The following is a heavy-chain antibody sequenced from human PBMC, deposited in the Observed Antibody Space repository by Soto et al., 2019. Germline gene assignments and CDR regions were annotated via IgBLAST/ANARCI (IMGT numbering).Heavy chain of an antibody. J-gene: IGHJ4*02. CDR2: INHSGST. CDR3: ARSDTAMEIFDY. Sequence: SETLSLTCAVYGWSFCGYYWTWIRQPPGTGLEWIGEINHSGSTNYNPSLKSRVTISVDTSKNQFSLKLSSVTAADTAVYYCARSDTAMEIFDYWGQGTLVTVSS. V-gene: IGHV4-34*01. D-gene: IGHD5-18*01. CDR1: GWSFCGYY.